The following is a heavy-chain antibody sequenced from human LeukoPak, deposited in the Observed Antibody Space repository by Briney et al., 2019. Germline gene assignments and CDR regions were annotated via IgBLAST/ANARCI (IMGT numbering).Heavy chain of an antibody. CDR1: GFTFSTYV. V-gene: IGHV3-33*01. CDR2: IWHDGSNK. Sequence: PGRSLRLSCAASGFTFSTYVIHWVRQAPGKGLEWVALIWHDGSNKYYGDSVKDRFTISRDNSKNTLYLQMDSLRDEDTAVCYCARDRGYTYGHPLDYWGQGTLVTVSS. D-gene: IGHD5-18*01. CDR3: ARDRGYTYGHPLDY. J-gene: IGHJ4*02.